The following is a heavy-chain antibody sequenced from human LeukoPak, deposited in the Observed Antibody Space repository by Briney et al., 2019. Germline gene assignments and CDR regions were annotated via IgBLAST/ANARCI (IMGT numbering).Heavy chain of an antibody. V-gene: IGHV7-4-1*02. CDR1: GYTFTSYA. CDR3: ARELRDGYNHPDFDY. D-gene: IGHD5-24*01. Sequence: ASVKVSCKASGYTFTSYAMNWVRQAPGQGLEWMGWINTNTGNPTYAQGFTGRFVFSLDTSVSTAYLQISSLKAEDTAVYYCARELRDGYNHPDFDYWGQGTLVTVSS. CDR2: INTNTGNP. J-gene: IGHJ4*02.